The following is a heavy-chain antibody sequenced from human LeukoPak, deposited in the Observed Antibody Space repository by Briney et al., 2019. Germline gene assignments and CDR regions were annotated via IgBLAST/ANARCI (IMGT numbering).Heavy chain of an antibody. D-gene: IGHD6-6*01. V-gene: IGHV3-33*01. Sequence: PGGSLRLSCAASGFTFSSYGMHWVRQAPGKGLEWVAVIWYDGSNKYYADSVKGRFTISRDNSKNTLYLQMNSLRAEDTAVYYCASEIRGSSRFDYWGQGTLVTVSS. CDR2: IWYDGSNK. J-gene: IGHJ4*02. CDR3: ASEIRGSSRFDY. CDR1: GFTFSSYG.